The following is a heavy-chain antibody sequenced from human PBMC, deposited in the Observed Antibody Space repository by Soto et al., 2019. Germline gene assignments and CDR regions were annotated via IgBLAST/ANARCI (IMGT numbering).Heavy chain of an antibody. J-gene: IGHJ6*02. V-gene: IGHV1-69*13. Sequence: GSSVQPSCKASGGPFSSYAISWVRQAPGQGLEWVGGIIPIFGTANYAQKFQGRVTITADESTSTAYMELSSLRSEDTAVYYCASSHRGVHSYVMDLCGQGSTVIVSS. CDR3: ASSHRGVHSYVMDL. D-gene: IGHD3-10*01. CDR2: IIPIFGTA. CDR1: GGPFSSYA.